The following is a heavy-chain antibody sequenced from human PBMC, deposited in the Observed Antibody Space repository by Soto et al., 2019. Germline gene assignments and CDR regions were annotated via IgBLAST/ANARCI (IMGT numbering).Heavy chain of an antibody. CDR3: VSTFYCSSTSCQYYFDY. CDR1: GYTFTSYD. V-gene: IGHV1-8*01. Sequence: ASVKGSCKASGYTFTSYDINWVRQATGQGLEWMGWMNPNSGNTGYAQKFQGRVTMTRNTSISTAYMELSSLRSEDTAVYYCVSTFYCSSTSCQYYFDYWGQGTLVTVSS. D-gene: IGHD2-2*01. J-gene: IGHJ4*02. CDR2: MNPNSGNT.